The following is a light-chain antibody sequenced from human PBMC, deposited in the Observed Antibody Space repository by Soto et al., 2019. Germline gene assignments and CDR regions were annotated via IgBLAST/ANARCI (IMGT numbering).Light chain of an antibody. Sequence: DIQMTQSPSSLSASVGDRVTITCRASQSISSYLNWYQQKPGKAPKLLIYAASSLQSGVPSRFSGSGSGTDFNLTISSLQPEDFETYYCQQSYSTPPTFGQGTKV. CDR2: AAS. J-gene: IGKJ1*01. CDR3: QQSYSTPPT. CDR1: QSISSY. V-gene: IGKV1-39*01.